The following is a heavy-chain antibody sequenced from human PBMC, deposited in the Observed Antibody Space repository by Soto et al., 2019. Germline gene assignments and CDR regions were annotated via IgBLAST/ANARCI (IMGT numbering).Heavy chain of an antibody. CDR3: ARRASSGSDYYYGMDV. V-gene: IGHV1-18*01. CDR2: ISAYNGNT. CDR1: GYTFIIYG. D-gene: IGHD6-19*01. Sequence: ASVKVSCKASGYTFIIYGISWVLQAPGQGLEWMGWISAYNGNTNYAQKFQGRVTMSTDTSTSTAYMELSSLRSEDTAVYYCARRASSGSDYYYGMDVWGQGTAVTVS. J-gene: IGHJ6*02.